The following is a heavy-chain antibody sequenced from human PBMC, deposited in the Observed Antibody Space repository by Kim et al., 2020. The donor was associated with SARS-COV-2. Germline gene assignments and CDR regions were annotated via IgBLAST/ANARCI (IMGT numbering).Heavy chain of an antibody. CDR3: ARGGEFRDIVVVAATRWFDP. CDR1: GGSFSGYY. V-gene: IGHV4-34*01. D-gene: IGHD2-15*01. Sequence: SETLSLTCAVYGGSFSGYYWSWIRQPPGKGLEWIGEINHSGSTNYNPSLKSRVTISVDTSKNQFSLKLSSVTAADTAVYYCARGGEFRDIVVVAATRWFDPWGQGTLGTVSS. J-gene: IGHJ5*02. CDR2: INHSGST.